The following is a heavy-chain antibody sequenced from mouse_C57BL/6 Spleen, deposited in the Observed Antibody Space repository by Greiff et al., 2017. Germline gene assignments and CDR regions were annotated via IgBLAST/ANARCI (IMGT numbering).Heavy chain of an antibody. CDR3: ARNKGGLDV. D-gene: IGHD3-3*01. CDR2: IWTGGGT. Sequence: QVQLKQSGPGLVAPSQSLSITCTAISWVRQPPGKGLEWLGVIWTGGGTNYNSALKSRLSINKDNSKSQVFLKMNSLQTEDTAGYDCARNKGGLDVWGQGTTLTVSS. V-gene: IGHV2-9-1*01. J-gene: IGHJ2*01.